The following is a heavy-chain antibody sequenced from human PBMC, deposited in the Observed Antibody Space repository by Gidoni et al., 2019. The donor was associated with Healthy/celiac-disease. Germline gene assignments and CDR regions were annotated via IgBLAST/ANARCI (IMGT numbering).Heavy chain of an antibody. CDR3: ARVRIVGALVWYFDL. CDR1: GFTFDDYA. V-gene: IGHV3-9*01. D-gene: IGHD1-26*01. Sequence: EVQLVESGGGLVQPGRSLRLSCAASGFTFDDYAMHWVRQAPGKGLEWVSGISWNSGSIGYADSVKGRFTISRDNAKNSLYLQMNSLRAEDTALYYCARVRIVGALVWYFDLWGRGTLVTVSS. CDR2: ISWNSGSI. J-gene: IGHJ2*01.